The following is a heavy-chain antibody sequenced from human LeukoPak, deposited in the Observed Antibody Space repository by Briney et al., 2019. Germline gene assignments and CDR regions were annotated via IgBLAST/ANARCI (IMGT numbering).Heavy chain of an antibody. CDR1: GFTFSSYA. CDR3: ARVGKNGWDFDR. Sequence: PGGSLRLSCAASGFTFSSYAIHWVRQAPGKGLEYVSAISPDGGTTYYANSVKGRFTISRDNTKNSLYLQMNSLRAEDTAVYYCARVGKNGWDFDRWGQGTLVTVSS. CDR2: ISPDGGTT. V-gene: IGHV3-64*01. J-gene: IGHJ4*02. D-gene: IGHD6-19*01.